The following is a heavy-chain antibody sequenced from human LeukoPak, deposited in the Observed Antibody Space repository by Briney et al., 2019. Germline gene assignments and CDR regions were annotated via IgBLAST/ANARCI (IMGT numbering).Heavy chain of an antibody. CDR2: IYNSGTT. CDR1: GGPISNEGDY. J-gene: IGHJ4*02. D-gene: IGHD6-19*01. Sequence: PSETLSLTCTVSGGPISNEGDYWSWIRQPAGKGLEWIGRIYNSGTTNYNPSVKSRISMSVDTSENQFSLNLRSVTAADTAVYYCAREGTLGSGWYDYWGQGTLVTVSS. CDR3: AREGTLGSGWYDY. V-gene: IGHV4-61*02.